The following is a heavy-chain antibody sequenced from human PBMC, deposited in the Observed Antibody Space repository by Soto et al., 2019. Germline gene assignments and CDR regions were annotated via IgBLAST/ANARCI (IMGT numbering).Heavy chain of an antibody. V-gene: IGHV1-69*13. Sequence: ASVKVSCKASGGTFSSYAISWVRQAPGRGLEWMGGIIPIFGTANYAQKFQGRVTITADESTSTAYMELSSLRSEDTAVYYCASGGGYYDSSGYPTPGYFDYWGQGTLVTVSS. CDR2: IIPIFGTA. CDR3: ASGGGYYDSSGYPTPGYFDY. CDR1: GGTFSSYA. D-gene: IGHD3-22*01. J-gene: IGHJ4*02.